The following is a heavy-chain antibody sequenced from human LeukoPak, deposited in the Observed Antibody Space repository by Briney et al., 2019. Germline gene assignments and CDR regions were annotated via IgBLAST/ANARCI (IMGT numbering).Heavy chain of an antibody. CDR1: GFTFSSYG. CDR3: AKDPYYGSGSYYGPGDYYCGMDV. CDR2: ISYDGSNK. D-gene: IGHD3-10*01. V-gene: IGHV3-30*18. Sequence: GGSLRLSCAASGFTFSSYGMHWVRQAPGKGLEWVAVISYDGSNKYYADSVKGRFTISRDNSKNTLYLQMNSLRAEDTAVYYCAKDPYYGSGSYYGPGDYYCGMDVWGQGTTVTVSS. J-gene: IGHJ6*02.